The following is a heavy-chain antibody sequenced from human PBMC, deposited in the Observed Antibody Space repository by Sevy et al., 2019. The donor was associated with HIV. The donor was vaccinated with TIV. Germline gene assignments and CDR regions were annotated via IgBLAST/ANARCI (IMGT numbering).Heavy chain of an antibody. V-gene: IGHV3-23*01. Sequence: GGSLRLSCAASGFTFSSYAMSWVRQAPGKGLEWVSAISGSGGSTYYADSVKGRFTISRDNSKNTLYMQMNSQRAEDTAVDYCAKDIRLSTIAVAGTPDYWGQGTLVTVSS. J-gene: IGHJ4*02. CDR1: GFTFSSYA. CDR2: ISGSGGST. CDR3: AKDIRLSTIAVAGTPDY. D-gene: IGHD6-19*01.